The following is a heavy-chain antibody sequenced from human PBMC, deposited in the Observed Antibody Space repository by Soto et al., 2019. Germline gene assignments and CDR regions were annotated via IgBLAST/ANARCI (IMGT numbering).Heavy chain of an antibody. V-gene: IGHV3-48*02. J-gene: IGHJ4*02. Sequence: XGSLRLSCVASGFSFSDYSMNWVRQAPGKGLQWVSYISSSSDNTYYADSVKGRFTVSRDNAKNALFLQMNSLRDDDTATYYCARLPKGSLVTAWGQGTRVTVSS. CDR3: ARLPKGSLVTA. D-gene: IGHD2-21*02. CDR1: GFSFSDYS. CDR2: ISSSSDNT.